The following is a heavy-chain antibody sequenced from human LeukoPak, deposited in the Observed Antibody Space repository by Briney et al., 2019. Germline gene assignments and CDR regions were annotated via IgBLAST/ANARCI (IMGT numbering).Heavy chain of an antibody. V-gene: IGHV3-30*02. CDR3: AKESVVVVAATRFTFDY. J-gene: IGHJ4*02. CDR1: GFTFSSYG. CDR2: IRYDGSNK. Sequence: GGTLRLSCAASGFTFSSYGMHWVRQAPGKGLEWVAFIRYDGSNKYYADSVKGRFTISRDNSKNTLYLQMNSLRAEDTAVYYCAKESVVVVAATRFTFDYWGQGTLVTVSS. D-gene: IGHD2-15*01.